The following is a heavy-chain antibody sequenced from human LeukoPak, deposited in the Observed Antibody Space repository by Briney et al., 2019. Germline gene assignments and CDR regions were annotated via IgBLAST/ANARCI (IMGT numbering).Heavy chain of an antibody. CDR3: AKGRGKDGQNLFDY. D-gene: IGHD5-24*01. J-gene: IGHJ4*02. Sequence: GGSLRLSCAASGFIFSSHGMNWVRQAPGKGLEWVSGISPSGDITYYADSVKGRFTISRDNSKNTLFLQIDNLRVDDTAVYYXAKGRGKDGQNLFDYWGQGTLITVSS. V-gene: IGHV3-23*01. CDR2: ISPSGDIT. CDR1: GFIFSSHG.